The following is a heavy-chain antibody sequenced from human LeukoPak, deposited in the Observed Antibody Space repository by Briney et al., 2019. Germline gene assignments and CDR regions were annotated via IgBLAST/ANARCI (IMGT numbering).Heavy chain of an antibody. Sequence: GGSLRLSRAASGFTFSSHWMHWVRQAPGKGLVWVSGISTDGSRPRYADSVNGRFTISRDNAKDTLYLQMNSLRAEDTAVYFCVRDGQGSTPLDYWGQGTLVTVSS. CDR3: VRDGQGSTPLDY. CDR1: GFTFSSHW. D-gene: IGHD2-15*01. J-gene: IGHJ4*02. CDR2: ISTDGSRP. V-gene: IGHV3-74*01.